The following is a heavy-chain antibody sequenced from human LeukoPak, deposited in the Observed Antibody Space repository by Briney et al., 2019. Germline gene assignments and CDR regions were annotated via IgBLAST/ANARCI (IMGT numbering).Heavy chain of an antibody. V-gene: IGHV3-23*01. J-gene: IGHJ4*02. Sequence: GGSLRLSRAASGFTFNTYAMSWVRQAPGKGLEWVSAISGSAGSTYYADSVKGRFTISRDNSKNILYLQIHSLRAEDTAVYYCAKGKGSSSSSIDWWGQGTLVTVSS. CDR1: GFTFNTYA. CDR3: AKGKGSSSSSIDW. D-gene: IGHD2-15*01. CDR2: ISGSAGST.